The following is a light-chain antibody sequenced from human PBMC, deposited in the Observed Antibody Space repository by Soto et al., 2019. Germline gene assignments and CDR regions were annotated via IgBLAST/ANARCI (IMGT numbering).Light chain of an antibody. CDR2: CAS. CDR1: QTVRNNY. J-gene: IGKJ1*01. Sequence: GLTQSAGTLSLSPGERATLSCRASQTVRNNYLAWYQQKPGQAPRLLIYCASSRASGIPDRFSGGGSGTYFTLAISRVEAEDVGVYYCMQSVSSLWTFGQGTKVDIK. V-gene: IGKV3-20*01. CDR3: MQSVSSLWT.